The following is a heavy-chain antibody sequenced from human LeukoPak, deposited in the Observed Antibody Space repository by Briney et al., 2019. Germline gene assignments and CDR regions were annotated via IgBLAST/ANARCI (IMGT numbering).Heavy chain of an antibody. CDR3: ARGLDERYYYDSSGYGDAFDM. CDR1: GGTFSSYA. Sequence: ASVTVSCKASGGTFSSYAISWVRQAPGQGLEWMGGIIPIFGTANYAQKFQGRVTITTDESTSTAYMELSSLRSEDTAGYYCARGLDERYYYDSSGYGDAFDMSGQGTMVTVSS. CDR2: IIPIFGTA. J-gene: IGHJ3*02. V-gene: IGHV1-69*05. D-gene: IGHD3-22*01.